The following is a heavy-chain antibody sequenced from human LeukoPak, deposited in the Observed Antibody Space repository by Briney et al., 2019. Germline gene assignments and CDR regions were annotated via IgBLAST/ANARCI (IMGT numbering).Heavy chain of an antibody. CDR3: ATVGRYCSGGSCFAFDY. CDR2: FDPEDGET. D-gene: IGHD2-15*01. J-gene: IGHJ4*02. V-gene: IGHV1-24*01. CDR1: GYTLTELS. Sequence: ASVKVSCKVSGYTLTELSMHWVRQAPGKGLEWMGGFDPEDGETIYAQKFQGRVTMTEDTSTDTAYMELSSLRSEGMAVYYCATVGRYCSGGSCFAFDYWGQGTLVTVSS.